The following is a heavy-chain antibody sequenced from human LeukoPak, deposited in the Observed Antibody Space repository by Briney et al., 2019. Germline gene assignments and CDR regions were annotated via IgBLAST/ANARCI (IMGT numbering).Heavy chain of an antibody. CDR3: ARIPIVVITSGGY. D-gene: IGHD3-22*01. CDR1: GFTFSSYA. CDR2: ISGSGGST. V-gene: IGHV3-23*01. J-gene: IGHJ4*02. Sequence: PGGSLRLSCAASGFTFSSYAMSWVRQAPGKGLEWVSAISGSGGSTYYADSVKGRFTISRDNSKNTLYLQMNSPRAEDTAVYYCARIPIVVITSGGYWGQGTLVTVSS.